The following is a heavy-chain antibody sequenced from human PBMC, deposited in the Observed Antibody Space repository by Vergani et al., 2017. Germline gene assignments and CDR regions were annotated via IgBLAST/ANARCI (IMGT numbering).Heavy chain of an antibody. CDR3: ARDNAGLLWFGELSEGPTYFDY. CDR2: ISSSSSYI. V-gene: IGHV3-21*01. CDR1: GFTFSNAW. Sequence: EVQLVESGGGLVKPGGSLRLSCAASGFTFSNAWMRWVRQAPGKGLEWVSSISSSSSYIYYADSVKGRFTISRDNAKNSLYLQMNSLRAEDTAVYYCARDNAGLLWFGELSEGPTYFDYWGQGTLVTVSS. D-gene: IGHD3-10*01. J-gene: IGHJ4*02.